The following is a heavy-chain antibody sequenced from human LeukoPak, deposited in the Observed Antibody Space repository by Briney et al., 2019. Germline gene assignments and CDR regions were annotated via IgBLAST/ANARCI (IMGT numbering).Heavy chain of an antibody. CDR2: IKQDGSEK. J-gene: IGHJ4*02. CDR3: ALKPSGPYYFGY. D-gene: IGHD3-10*01. V-gene: IGHV3-7*01. Sequence: GGSLRLSCAGSGITFSSYWMSWVRQAPGKGPEWVANIKQDGSEKYYVDSVKGRFTISRDNVKNSLYLQMNSLRTVDTAVYYCALKPSGPYYFGYWGQGTLVTVSS. CDR1: GITFSSYW.